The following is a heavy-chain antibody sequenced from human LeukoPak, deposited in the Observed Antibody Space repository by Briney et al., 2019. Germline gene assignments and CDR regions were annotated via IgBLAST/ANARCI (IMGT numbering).Heavy chain of an antibody. CDR3: AKLNGPYSSSSSTFDY. Sequence: GGSLRLSCAASGFTFDDYAMHWVRQAPGKGLEGVSGISWNSGSIGYADSVKGRFTISRDNAKNSLYLQMNRLRAEDTALYYCAKLNGPYSSSSSTFDYWGQGTLVTVSS. CDR1: GFTFDDYA. V-gene: IGHV3-9*01. D-gene: IGHD6-13*01. CDR2: ISWNSGSI. J-gene: IGHJ4*02.